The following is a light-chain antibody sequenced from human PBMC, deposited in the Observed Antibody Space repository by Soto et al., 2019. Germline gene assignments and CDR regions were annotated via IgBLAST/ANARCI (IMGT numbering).Light chain of an antibody. Sequence: QSALTQPASVSGSPGQSITISCTGTSSDVGSYNLVSWYQQHPVKAPKLMIYEGSKRPSGVSNRFSGSKSGNTASLTISGLQAEDEADYYCCSYAGSRVFGGGTKLTGL. CDR2: EGS. J-gene: IGLJ3*02. CDR3: CSYAGSRV. V-gene: IGLV2-23*01. CDR1: SSDVGSYNL.